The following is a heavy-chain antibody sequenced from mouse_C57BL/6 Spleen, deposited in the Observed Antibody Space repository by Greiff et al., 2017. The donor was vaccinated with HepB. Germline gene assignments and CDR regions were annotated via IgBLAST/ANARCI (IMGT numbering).Heavy chain of an antibody. J-gene: IGHJ2*01. CDR3: ARADYYGSSYKDY. V-gene: IGHV1-50*01. D-gene: IGHD1-1*01. Sequence: VQLQQSGAELVKPGASVKLSCKASGYTFTSYWMQWVKQRPGQGLEWIGEIDPSDSYTNYNQKFKGKATLTVDTSSSTAYMQLSSLTSEDSAVYYCARADYYGSSYKDYWGQGTTLTVSS. CDR2: IDPSDSYT. CDR1: GYTFTSYW.